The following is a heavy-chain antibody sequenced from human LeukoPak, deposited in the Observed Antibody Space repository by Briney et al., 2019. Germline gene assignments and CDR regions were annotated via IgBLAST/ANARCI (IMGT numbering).Heavy chain of an antibody. Sequence: ASVKVSCKASGYTFTGYYMHWVRQAPGQGLEWMGWINPNSGGTNYAQKFQGRVTMTRDTSISTAYMELSRLRSYDTAVYYCARDSYRPYYDFWSGYSIDYWGQGTLVTVSS. V-gene: IGHV1-2*02. CDR2: INPNSGGT. J-gene: IGHJ4*02. D-gene: IGHD3-3*01. CDR3: ARDSYRPYYDFWSGYSIDY. CDR1: GYTFTGYY.